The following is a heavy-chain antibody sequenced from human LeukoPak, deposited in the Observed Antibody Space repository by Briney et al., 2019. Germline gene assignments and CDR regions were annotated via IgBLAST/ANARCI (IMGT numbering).Heavy chain of an antibody. Sequence: SETLSLTCAVYGGSFSGYCWSWIRQPPGKGLEWIGEINHSGSTNYNPSLKSRVTISVETSKNQFSLKLSSVTAADTAVYYCASSGSYGSGPTMLRRYYYGMDVWGQGTTVTVSS. CDR3: ASSGSYGSGPTMLRRYYYGMDV. J-gene: IGHJ6*02. D-gene: IGHD3-10*01. CDR2: INHSGST. V-gene: IGHV4-34*01. CDR1: GGSFSGYC.